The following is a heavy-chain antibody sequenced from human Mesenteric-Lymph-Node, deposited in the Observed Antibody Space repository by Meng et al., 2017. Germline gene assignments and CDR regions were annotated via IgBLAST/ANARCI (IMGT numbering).Heavy chain of an antibody. J-gene: IGHJ4*02. CDR2: IYNSGST. CDR3: AREGRSHQVGVSVY. D-gene: IGHD2-21*01. V-gene: IGHV4-30-4*01. Sequence: QVQLLESGPGLVKPSQTLSLTCTVSGGSISSGDYYWSWIRQPPGKGLEWIGYIYNSGSTYYNPSLKSRVTISVGTSKNQFSLKLRFVTAADTAVYYCAREGRSHQVGVSVYWGQGNLVTVSS. CDR1: GGSISSGDYY.